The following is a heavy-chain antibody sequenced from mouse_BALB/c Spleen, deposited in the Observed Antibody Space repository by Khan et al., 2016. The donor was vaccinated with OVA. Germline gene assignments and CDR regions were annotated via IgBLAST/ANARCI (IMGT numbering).Heavy chain of an antibody. D-gene: IGHD2-3*01. CDR2: ISSSGST. CDR1: GYSITSDYA. V-gene: IGHV3-2*02. J-gene: IGHJ4*01. CDR3: ARDGSRYNYAMDY. Sequence: VQLQQPGPGLVKPSQSLSLTCTVTGYSITSDYAWNWIRQFPGNKLEWMGYISSSGSTNYNPALKSRISITRDTSENQFFLQLNSVTTEDTATYYCARDGSRYNYAMDYWGQGTSVTVSS.